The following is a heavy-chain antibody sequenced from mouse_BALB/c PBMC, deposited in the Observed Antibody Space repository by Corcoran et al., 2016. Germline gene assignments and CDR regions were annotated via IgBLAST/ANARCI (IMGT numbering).Heavy chain of an antibody. CDR1: GYTFTNYG. CDR3: ARDSSGVGAMDY. D-gene: IGHD3-2*01. J-gene: IGHJ4*01. Sequence: QIQLVQSGPELKKPGETVKISCKASGYTFTNYGMNWVKQAPGKGLKWMGWINTYTGEPTYADDFKGRFAFSLETSASTAYLQINNLKNEDTATYFCARDSSGVGAMDYWGQGTSVTVSS. CDR2: INTYTGEP. V-gene: IGHV9-3-1*01.